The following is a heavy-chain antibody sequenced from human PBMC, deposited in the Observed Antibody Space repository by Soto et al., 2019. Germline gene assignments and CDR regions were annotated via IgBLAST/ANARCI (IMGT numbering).Heavy chain of an antibody. V-gene: IGHV3-21*01. CDR1: GFTFSSYS. Sequence: EVQLVESGGGLVKPGGSLRLSCAASGFTFSSYSMNWVRQAPGKGLEWGASISSSSSYIYYADSVKGRFTISRDNAKNSLYLQMNSLRAEDTAVYYCARAQPGYSYGYGLGYWGQGTLVTVSS. J-gene: IGHJ4*02. CDR3: ARAQPGYSYGYGLGY. CDR2: ISSSSSYI. D-gene: IGHD5-18*01.